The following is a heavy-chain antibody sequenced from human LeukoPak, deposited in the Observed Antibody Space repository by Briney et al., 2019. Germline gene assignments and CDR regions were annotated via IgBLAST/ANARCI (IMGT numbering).Heavy chain of an antibody. J-gene: IGHJ4*02. CDR2: IKQDGSEK. CDR1: GFSFSVNW. CDR3: AKEGY. V-gene: IGHV3-7*01. Sequence: PGGSLRLSCAASGFSFSVNWMSWVRQAPWKGPEWVASIKQDGSEKYYVDSVSGRFTISRDNAKNSLYLQMNSLRAEDTAVYYCAKEGYWGQGTLVTVSS.